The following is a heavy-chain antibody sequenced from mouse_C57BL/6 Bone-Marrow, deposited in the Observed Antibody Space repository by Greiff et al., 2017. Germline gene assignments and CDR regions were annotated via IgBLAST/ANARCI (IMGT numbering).Heavy chain of an antibody. D-gene: IGHD1-1*02. CDR3: AREGDYAWFAY. V-gene: IGHV1-39*01. J-gene: IGHJ3*01. Sequence: EVQLQQSGPELVKPGASVKISCKASGYSFTDYNMNWVKQSNGKSLEWIGVINPNYGTTSYNQKFKGKATLTVDQSSSTAYVQRNGLTSEDSAVYYGAREGDYAWFAYWGQGTLVTVSA. CDR1: GYSFTDYN. CDR2: INPNYGTT.